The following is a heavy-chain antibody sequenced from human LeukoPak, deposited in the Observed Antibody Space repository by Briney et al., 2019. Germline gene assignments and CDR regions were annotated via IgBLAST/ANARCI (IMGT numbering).Heavy chain of an antibody. CDR3: ARVRFLEWLPNDLYYYYMDV. J-gene: IGHJ6*03. Sequence: SQTLSLTCTVSGGSISSGGYYWSWIRQPPGKGLEWIGYIYHSGSTYYNPSLKSRVTISVDRSKNQFSLKLSSVTAADTAVYYCARVRFLEWLPNDLYYYYMDVWGKGTTVTVSS. V-gene: IGHV4-30-2*01. CDR1: GGSISSGGYY. CDR2: IYHSGST. D-gene: IGHD3-3*01.